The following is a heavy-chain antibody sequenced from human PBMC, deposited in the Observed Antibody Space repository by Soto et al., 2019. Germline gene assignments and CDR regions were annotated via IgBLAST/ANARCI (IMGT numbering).Heavy chain of an antibody. J-gene: IGHJ4*01. D-gene: IGHD3-16*01. CDR3: ASRPPGAWFGVFDN. CDR2: VSHTGST. V-gene: IGHV4-59*01. Sequence: NPSETLCLTCTVSVSGGSISNYYWSWIRQPSGKGPEWIGYVSHTGSTNYNPSLNSRVTISLDTSKNQFSLKLNSVTAADTAVYYCASRPPGAWFGVFDNWGQGTLFTISS. CDR1: GGSISNYY.